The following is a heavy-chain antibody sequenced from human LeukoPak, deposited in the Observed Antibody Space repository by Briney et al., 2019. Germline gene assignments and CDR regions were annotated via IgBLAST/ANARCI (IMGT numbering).Heavy chain of an antibody. CDR3: ARGSITMVRGVIRRYYYYYMDV. Sequence: ASVKVSCKASGYTFTSYDINWVRQATGQGLEWMGWMNPNSGNTGYAQKFQGRVTMTRDTSISTAYMELSSLRSEDTAVYYCARGSITMVRGVIRRYYYYYMDVWGKGTTVTISS. V-gene: IGHV1-8*02. D-gene: IGHD3-10*01. J-gene: IGHJ6*03. CDR2: MNPNSGNT. CDR1: GYTFTSYD.